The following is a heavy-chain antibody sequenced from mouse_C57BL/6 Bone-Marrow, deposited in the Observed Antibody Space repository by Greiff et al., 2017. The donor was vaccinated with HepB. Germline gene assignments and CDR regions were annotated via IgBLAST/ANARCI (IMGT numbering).Heavy chain of an antibody. CDR1: GYTFTSYW. Sequence: QVQLQQPGAELVKPGASVKMSCKASGYTFTSYWITRVKQRPGQGLEWIGDIYPGSGSTKYNEKFKSKATLTVDTSSSTADMQLSSLTSEDSAVYYCAKGGLYWYFDVWGAVTTVTVSS. CDR2: IYPGSGST. J-gene: IGHJ1*01. V-gene: IGHV1-55*01. CDR3: AKGGLYWYFDV. D-gene: IGHD3-1*01.